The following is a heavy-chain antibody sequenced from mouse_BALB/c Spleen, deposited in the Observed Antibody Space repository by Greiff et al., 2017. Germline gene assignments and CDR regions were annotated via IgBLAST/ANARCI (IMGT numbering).Heavy chain of an antibody. Sequence: QLQESGPELVKPGASVKMSCKASGYTFTSYVMHWVKQKPGQGLEWIGYINPYNDGTKYNEKFKGKATLTSDKSSSTAYMELSSLTSEDSAVYYCARLYYGSSYGFAYWGQGTLVTVSA. J-gene: IGHJ3*01. CDR3: ARLYYGSSYGFAY. CDR1: GYTFTSYV. CDR2: INPYNDGT. D-gene: IGHD1-1*01. V-gene: IGHV1-14*01.